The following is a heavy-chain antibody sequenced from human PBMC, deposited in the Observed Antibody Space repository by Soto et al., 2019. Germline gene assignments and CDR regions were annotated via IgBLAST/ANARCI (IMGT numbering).Heavy chain of an antibody. CDR3: ARRPKRGSYSWCFDY. Sequence: QLQLQESGPGLVKPSETLSLXCTVSGGSITSNAYYWGWIRQPPGKGLEWLGYIYYSGSASYNPSLKSRVTMSVDTSKNQFSLKLSSVTAADTAVYYCARRPKRGSYSWCFDYWGQGTLVTVSS. J-gene: IGHJ4*02. V-gene: IGHV4-39*01. CDR2: IYYSGSA. D-gene: IGHD1-26*01. CDR1: GGSITSNAYY.